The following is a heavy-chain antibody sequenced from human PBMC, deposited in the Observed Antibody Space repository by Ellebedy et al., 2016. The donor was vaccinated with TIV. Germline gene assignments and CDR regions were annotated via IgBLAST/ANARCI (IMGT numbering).Heavy chain of an antibody. CDR1: GFTFNSYS. Sequence: PGGSLRLSCAASGFTFNSYSMNWVRRAPGKGLEWIYYISKSDTTYYADSVRGRFTISRDNANRSLYLQMNSLRLEDTALYYCAREAMIWIFDSWGQGTLVTVSS. V-gene: IGHV3-48*01. D-gene: IGHD3-22*01. CDR2: ISKSDTT. CDR3: AREAMIWIFDS. J-gene: IGHJ4*02.